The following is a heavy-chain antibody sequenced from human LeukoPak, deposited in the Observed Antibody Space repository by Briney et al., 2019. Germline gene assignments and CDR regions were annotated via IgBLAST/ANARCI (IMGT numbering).Heavy chain of an antibody. CDR2: IWYDGSNK. J-gene: IGHJ4*02. D-gene: IGHD5-24*01. V-gene: IGHV3-33*01. Sequence: GGSLRLSCAASGFTFSSYGMHWVRQVPGKGLEWVAVIWYDGSNKYYADSVKGRFTISRDNSKNTLHLQMNSLRAEDTAVYYCARGRDGYNQGVDYWGQGTLVTVSS. CDR3: ARGRDGYNQGVDY. CDR1: GFTFSSYG.